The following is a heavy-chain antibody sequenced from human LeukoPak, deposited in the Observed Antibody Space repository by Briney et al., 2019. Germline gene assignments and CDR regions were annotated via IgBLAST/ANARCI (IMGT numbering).Heavy chain of an antibody. CDR3: AKDPDYDFWSGPLDY. CDR2: ISYDGSNK. CDR1: GFTFSSYG. D-gene: IGHD3-3*01. J-gene: IGHJ4*02. V-gene: IGHV3-30*18. Sequence: GGSLRLSCAASGFTFSSYGMHWVRQAPGKGLEWVAVISYDGSNKYYADSVKSRFTISRDNSKNTLYLQMNSLRAEDTAVYYCAKDPDYDFWSGPLDYWGQGTLVTVSS.